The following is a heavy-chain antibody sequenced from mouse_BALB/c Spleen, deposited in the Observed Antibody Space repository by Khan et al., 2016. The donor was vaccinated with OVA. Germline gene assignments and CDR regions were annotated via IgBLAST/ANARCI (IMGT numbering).Heavy chain of an antibody. CDR1: GYTFTNYW. D-gene: IGHD2-1*01. CDR2: IFPGGTYT. CDR3: ARYPRGNYDAMDY. J-gene: IGHJ4*01. Sequence: QVQLKESGAEMVRPGTSVKISCKTSGYTFTNYWLAWLKQRPGHGPEWIGDIFPGGTYTNYNENLKDKATLTVDTFSSTAYMHLSSLTSEDSAVYFCARYPRGNYDAMDYWGQGTSVTVSS. V-gene: IGHV1-63*02.